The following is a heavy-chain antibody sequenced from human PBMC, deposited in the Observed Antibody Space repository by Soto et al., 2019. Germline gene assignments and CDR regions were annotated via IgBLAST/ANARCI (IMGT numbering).Heavy chain of an antibody. J-gene: IGHJ4*02. CDR2: IYYSGST. D-gene: IGHD4-17*01. Sequence: QVQLQESGPGLVKPSQTLSLTCTVSGGSISTGGYYWTWIRQHPGKGLEWIGYIYYSGSTYYNPSLKSRVTISVDTSKNQFSLKLSTVTAADTAVYYCARGLSVTLFDNWGQGTLVTVSS. CDR3: ARGLSVTLFDN. CDR1: GGSISTGGYY. V-gene: IGHV4-31*03.